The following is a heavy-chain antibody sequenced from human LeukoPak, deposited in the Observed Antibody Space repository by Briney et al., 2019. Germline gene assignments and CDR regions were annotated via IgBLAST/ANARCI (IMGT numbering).Heavy chain of an antibody. V-gene: IGHV3-23*01. CDR1: GFTFSSYA. CDR3: AKGTRSDNRPDYFDY. Sequence: GGSLRLSCAASGFTFSSYAMSWVRQAPGKGLEWVSAISGSGGSTYYADSVKGRFTISRDNSRNTLYLQMNSLRAEDTAVYNCAKGTRSDNRPDYFDYWGQGTLVTVSS. CDR2: ISGSGGST. J-gene: IGHJ4*02. D-gene: IGHD3-9*01.